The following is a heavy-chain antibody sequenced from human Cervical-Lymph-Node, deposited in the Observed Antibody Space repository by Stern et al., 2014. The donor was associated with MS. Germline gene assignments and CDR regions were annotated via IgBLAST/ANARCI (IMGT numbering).Heavy chain of an antibody. CDR1: GGSVSTRNYY. D-gene: IGHD1-1*01. J-gene: IGHJ4*02. V-gene: IGHV4-39*01. Sequence: QLQLQESGPGLVKPSETLSLTCAVSGGSVSTRNYYWGWIRQPPGKGLQWIASIYYSGSTYYNPSLESRVTISVDPSENQFSLRLNSVTAADTAVYYCARLSFSRGIYWGQGTLVTVSS. CDR3: ARLSFSRGIY. CDR2: IYYSGST.